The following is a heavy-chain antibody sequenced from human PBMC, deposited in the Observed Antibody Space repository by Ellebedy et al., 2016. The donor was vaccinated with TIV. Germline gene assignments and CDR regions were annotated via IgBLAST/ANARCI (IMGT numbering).Heavy chain of an antibody. Sequence: GESLKISCAASGFTFRNNSMNWVRQAPGKGLEWISYISSSGTTIYYADSVKGRFTISRDNAKLSLYLQMNSLTAADTAVYYCANGAYDIWGQGTMVTVSS. V-gene: IGHV3-48*04. CDR1: GFTFRNNS. D-gene: IGHD5-24*01. J-gene: IGHJ3*02. CDR2: ISSSGTTI. CDR3: ANGAYDI.